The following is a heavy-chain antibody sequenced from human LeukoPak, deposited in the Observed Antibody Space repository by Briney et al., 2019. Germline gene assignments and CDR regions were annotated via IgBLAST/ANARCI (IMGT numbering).Heavy chain of an antibody. V-gene: IGHV1-2*02. J-gene: IGHJ4*02. CDR1: GYTFTGYY. D-gene: IGHD2-15*01. CDR2: INLNSGGT. CDR3: ARAQVEYCSGARCYSGY. Sequence: ASVKVSCKASGYTFTGYYIHWVRQAPGQGLEWMGWINLNSGGTNYAKKFQGRVTMTSDTSISTVYMELSRLRSDDTAVYYGARAQVEYCSGARCYSGYWGQGTLVTVSS.